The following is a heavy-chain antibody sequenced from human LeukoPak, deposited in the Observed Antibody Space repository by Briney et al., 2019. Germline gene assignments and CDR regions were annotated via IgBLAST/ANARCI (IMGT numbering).Heavy chain of an antibody. Sequence: SSETLSLTCTASGGSISSYYWNWIRQPAGKGLEWIGRIYTSGSTNYNPSLKSRVSMSVDTSKNQFSLKLSSVTAADTAVYYCARGKVVAGTPGQNSWGSWGQGTLVTVSS. J-gene: IGHJ5*02. CDR3: ARGKVVAGTPGQNSWGS. CDR2: IYTSGST. CDR1: GGSISSYY. D-gene: IGHD6-19*01. V-gene: IGHV4-4*07.